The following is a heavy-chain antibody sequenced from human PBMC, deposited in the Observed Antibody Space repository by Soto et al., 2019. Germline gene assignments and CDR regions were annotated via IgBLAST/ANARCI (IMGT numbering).Heavy chain of an antibody. Sequence: SETLSLTCTVSGGSISSGGYYWSWIRQHPGKGLEWIGYIYYSGSTYYNPSLKSRVTISVDTSKNQFSLKLSSVTAADTAVYYCARGGRGGLRNWFDPWGQGTLVTVSS. CDR1: GGSISSGGYY. CDR3: ARGGRGGLRNWFDP. J-gene: IGHJ5*02. V-gene: IGHV4-31*03. D-gene: IGHD4-17*01. CDR2: IYYSGST.